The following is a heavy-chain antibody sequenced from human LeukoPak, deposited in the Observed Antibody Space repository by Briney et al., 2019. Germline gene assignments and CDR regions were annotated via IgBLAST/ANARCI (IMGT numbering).Heavy chain of an antibody. CDR2: IKQDGSEK. CDR1: GFTFSSYA. V-gene: IGHV3-7*01. J-gene: IGHJ4*02. CDR3: AIVRLMVYYDY. Sequence: GGSLRLSCAASGFTFSSYAMSWVRQAPGKGLEWVANIKQDGSEKYYVDSVKGRFTISRDNAKNSLFLQMNSLRAEDTAVYYCAIVRLMVYYDYWGQGTLVTVSA. D-gene: IGHD2-8*01.